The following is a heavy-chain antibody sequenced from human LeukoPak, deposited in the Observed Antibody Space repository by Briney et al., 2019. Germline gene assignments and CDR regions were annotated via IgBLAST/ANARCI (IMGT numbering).Heavy chain of an antibody. Sequence: PGGSLRLSCAASGFTFSSYWMHWVRQAPGKGLEWVGRIRSKANSYATAYAASVKGRFTISRDDSKNTAYLQMNSLKTEDTAVYYCTRQDTAMVTFDYWGQGTLVTVSS. CDR1: GFTFSSYW. CDR2: IRSKANSYAT. V-gene: IGHV3-73*01. D-gene: IGHD5-18*01. J-gene: IGHJ4*02. CDR3: TRQDTAMVTFDY.